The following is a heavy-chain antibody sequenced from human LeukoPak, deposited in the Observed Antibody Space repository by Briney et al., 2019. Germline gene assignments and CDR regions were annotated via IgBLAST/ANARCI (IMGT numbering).Heavy chain of an antibody. V-gene: IGHV1-2*06. D-gene: IGHD3-3*01. CDR2: INPNSGGT. Sequence: ASVKVSCKASGYTFTGYYMHWVRQALGQGLEWMGRINPNSGGTNYAQKFQGRVTMTRDTSISTAYMELSRLRSDDTAVYYCAREDYDFWSGYYTVHYYYYGMDVWGQGTTVTVSS. CDR3: AREDYDFWSGYYTVHYYYYGMDV. CDR1: GYTFTGYY. J-gene: IGHJ6*02.